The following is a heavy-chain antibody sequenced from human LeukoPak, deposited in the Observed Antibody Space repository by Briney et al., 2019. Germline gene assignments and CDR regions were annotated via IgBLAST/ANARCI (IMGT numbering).Heavy chain of an antibody. CDR2: IHYGVDT. Sequence: SETLSFTCTGSGCTISCYFWSWIRQGPGQGLKWFGNIHYGVDTNYNSFLKNRVTISRDASKSQSYMKLRSVTVDDTAVYYCARYPYNDGDYTRESGYWGQGILVTVSS. D-gene: IGHD4-17*01. CDR3: ARYPYNDGDYTRESGY. V-gene: IGHV4-59*08. CDR1: GCTISCYF. J-gene: IGHJ4*02.